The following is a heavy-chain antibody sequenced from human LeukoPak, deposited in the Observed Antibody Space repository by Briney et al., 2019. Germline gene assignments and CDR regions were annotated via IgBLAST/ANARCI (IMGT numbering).Heavy chain of an antibody. D-gene: IGHD2-8*01. Sequence: SETLSLTCTVSGGSISSYYWSWIRQPPGKGLEWIGYIYYSGGTNYNPSLKSRVTISVDTSKNQFSLKLSSVTAADTAVYYCARYGGYYYYGMDVWGQGTTVTVSS. J-gene: IGHJ6*02. V-gene: IGHV4-59*01. CDR3: ARYGGYYYYGMDV. CDR2: IYYSGGT. CDR1: GGSISSYY.